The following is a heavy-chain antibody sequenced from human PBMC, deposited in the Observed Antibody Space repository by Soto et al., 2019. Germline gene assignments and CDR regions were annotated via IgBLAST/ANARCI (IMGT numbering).Heavy chain of an antibody. CDR1: GFSLSTSGMR. J-gene: IGHJ3*02. D-gene: IGHD1-26*01. V-gene: IGHV2-70*04. Sequence: SGPTLVNPTQTLTLTCTFPGFSLSTSGMRVSWIRQPPGKALEWLARIDWDDDKFCSTSLKTRLTISKDTSKNQVVLTITNMDPVDTATYYCARRGSGIEGFDIWGQGTMVTVSS. CDR2: IDWDDDK. CDR3: ARRGSGIEGFDI.